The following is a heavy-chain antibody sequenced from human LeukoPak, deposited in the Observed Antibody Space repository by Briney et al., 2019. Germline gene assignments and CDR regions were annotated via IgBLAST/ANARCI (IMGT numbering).Heavy chain of an antibody. CDR1: GFTFSSYS. CDR3: AKRGTVTTFGHCDY. Sequence: PGGSLRLSCAASGFTFSSYSMNWVRQAPGKGLEWVSFISTSSSYIYYADSVKGRFTISRDNSKNTLYLQMNSLRAEDTAVYYCAKRGTVTTFGHCDYWGQGTLVTVSS. D-gene: IGHD4-17*01. V-gene: IGHV3-21*04. CDR2: ISTSSSYI. J-gene: IGHJ4*02.